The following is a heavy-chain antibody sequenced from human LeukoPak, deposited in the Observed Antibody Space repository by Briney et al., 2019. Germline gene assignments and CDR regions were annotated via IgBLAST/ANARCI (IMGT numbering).Heavy chain of an antibody. V-gene: IGHV4-59*08. Sequence: SETLSLTCTVPGGSISSYYWGWIRQPPGKGLEWIAYVHSIGYTNYNPSLKSRVTISMDTSKDQFSLKLISVTAADTAVYYCARHITDSGSAFDLWGRGTLVTVSS. CDR2: VHSIGYT. CDR3: ARHITDSGSAFDL. J-gene: IGHJ2*01. D-gene: IGHD3-10*01. CDR1: GGSISSYY.